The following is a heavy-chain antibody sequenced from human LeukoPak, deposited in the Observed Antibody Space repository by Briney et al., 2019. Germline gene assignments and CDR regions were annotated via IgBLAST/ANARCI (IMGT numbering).Heavy chain of an antibody. V-gene: IGHV4-34*01. Sequence: SETLSLTCALYGESFSGYYWSWIRQPPGKGLEWIGEINYSGSTNYNPSLKSRVTISVDTSKNQFSLKMTSVTAADTAVYYCATLRSGHYYYSMDVWGKGTTVTVSS. CDR3: ATLRSGHYYYSMDV. CDR1: GESFSGYY. D-gene: IGHD4-17*01. CDR2: INYSGST. J-gene: IGHJ6*04.